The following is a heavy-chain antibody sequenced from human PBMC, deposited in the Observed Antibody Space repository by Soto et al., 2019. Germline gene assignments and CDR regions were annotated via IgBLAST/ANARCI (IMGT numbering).Heavy chain of an antibody. J-gene: IGHJ4*02. CDR3: ARELGPDGWPQLVR. V-gene: IGHV1-3*01. CDR2: INAGNGNT. D-gene: IGHD6-13*01. Sequence: ASVKVSCKASGYTFTSYAMHWVRQAPGQRLGWMGWINAGNGNTKYSQKFQGRVTITRDTSASTAYMELSSLRSEDTAVYYCARELGPDGWPQLVRWGQGTLVTVSS. CDR1: GYTFTSYA.